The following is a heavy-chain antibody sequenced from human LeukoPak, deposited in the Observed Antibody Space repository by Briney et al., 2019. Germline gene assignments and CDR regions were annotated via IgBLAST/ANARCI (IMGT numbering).Heavy chain of an antibody. Sequence: GASVKVSCKASGYVFTNYHIHWVRQAPGQGLEWMGIINPSGGSTGYAEKFQGRVTMTRDTSTSTVYMELNRLRSEDTAVYYCARDFGGPGLRFLEWLPIGPNWFDPWGQGTLVTVSS. CDR1: GYVFTNYH. J-gene: IGHJ5*02. D-gene: IGHD3-3*01. V-gene: IGHV1-46*01. CDR2: INPSGGST. CDR3: ARDFGGPGLRFLEWLPIGPNWFDP.